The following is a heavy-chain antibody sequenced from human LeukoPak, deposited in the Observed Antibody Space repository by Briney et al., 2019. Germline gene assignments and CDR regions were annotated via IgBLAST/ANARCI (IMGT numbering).Heavy chain of an antibody. CDR1: GFTFSSYG. Sequence: GGSLRLSCAASGFTFSSYGMHWVRQAPGKGLEWVAFIRYGGSNKYYADSVKGRFTISRDNAKNTLYLQMNSLRAEDTAVYYCARVVYYYDSSGYPGAFDIWGQGTMVTVSS. CDR3: ARVVYYYDSSGYPGAFDI. J-gene: IGHJ3*02. D-gene: IGHD3-22*01. V-gene: IGHV3-30*02. CDR2: IRYGGSNK.